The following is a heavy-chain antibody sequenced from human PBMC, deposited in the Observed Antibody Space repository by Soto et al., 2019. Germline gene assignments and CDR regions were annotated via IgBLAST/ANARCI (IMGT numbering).Heavy chain of an antibody. CDR2: ITSSSSYI. J-gene: IGHJ4*02. CDR1: GFTFSSYW. Sequence: GGSLRLSCAASGFTFSSYWMHWVRQAPGKGLVWVASITSSSSYIFYADSMKGRFTISRDNVKSSLYLQMNGLRAEDTAVYYCARGTLSMITSSFDSWGQGTLVTVSS. CDR3: ARGTLSMITSSFDS. D-gene: IGHD3-16*01. V-gene: IGHV3-21*01.